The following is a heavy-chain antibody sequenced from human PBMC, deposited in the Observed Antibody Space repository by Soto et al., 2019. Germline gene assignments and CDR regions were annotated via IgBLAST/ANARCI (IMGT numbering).Heavy chain of an antibody. D-gene: IGHD2-2*01. CDR2: IWYDGSNK. V-gene: IGHV3-33*01. CDR1: GFTFSSYG. Sequence: GGSLRLSCAASGFTFSSYGMHWVRQAPCKGLEWVAVIWYDGSNKYYADSVKGRFTISRDNFKNTLYLQMNSLRAEDTAVYYCARFSSSTQGYVFDIWGRGTMVTVSS. CDR3: ARFSSSTQGYVFDI. J-gene: IGHJ3*02.